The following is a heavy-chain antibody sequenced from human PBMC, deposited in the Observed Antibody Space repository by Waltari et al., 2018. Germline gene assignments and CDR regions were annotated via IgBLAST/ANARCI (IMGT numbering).Heavy chain of an antibody. D-gene: IGHD4-17*01. J-gene: IGHJ6*02. CDR3: ARDPTVVTPNLFYGPGRHYYGMDV. Sequence: QVQLVQSGAEVKKPGASVKVSCKVSGYTFTGYYMHWVRQAPGQGLEWMGWINPNSGGTNYAQKFQGRVTMTRATSISTAYMELSRLRSDDTAVYYCARDPTVVTPNLFYGPGRHYYGMDVWGQGTTVTVSS. CDR2: INPNSGGT. V-gene: IGHV1-2*02. CDR1: GYTFTGYY.